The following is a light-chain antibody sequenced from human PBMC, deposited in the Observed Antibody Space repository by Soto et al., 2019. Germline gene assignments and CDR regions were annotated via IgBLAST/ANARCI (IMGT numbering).Light chain of an antibody. V-gene: IGKV1-33*01. Sequence: DIQMTQSPSSLSASVGDRVTISCQASQDINNYLNWYQQKPGKAPKLLIYDASKLETEVPSRFSGSGSGIDFTFTISSLQPEDIATYYCQQYVDLPPTFGGGTKVEIK. CDR3: QQYVDLPPT. CDR2: DAS. CDR1: QDINNY. J-gene: IGKJ4*01.